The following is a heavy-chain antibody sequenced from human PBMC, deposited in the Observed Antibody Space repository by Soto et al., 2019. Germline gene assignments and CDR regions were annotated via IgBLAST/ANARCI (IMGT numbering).Heavy chain of an antibody. CDR3: ARDTLNRVRGVIIYYYGMDV. CDR2: IWYDGSNK. Sequence: QVQLVESGGGVVQPGRSLRLSCAASAFTFSTYGMHWVRQAPGKGLEWVAVIWYDGSNKFYADSVKGRFTISRDNSNNTPYLQMNSLIAEDTAVYYCARDTLNRVRGVIIYYYGMDVWGQGTTVTVSS. V-gene: IGHV3-33*01. D-gene: IGHD3-10*01. CDR1: AFTFSTYG. J-gene: IGHJ6*02.